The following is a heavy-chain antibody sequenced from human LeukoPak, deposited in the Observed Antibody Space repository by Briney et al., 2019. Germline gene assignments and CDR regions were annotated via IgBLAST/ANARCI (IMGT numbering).Heavy chain of an antibody. CDR3: ARDFRDCSGGSCYSDY. Sequence: ASVKDSCKASGYTFTTYGISWVRQAPGQGLERMGWISAYNGNTNYAQNLQGRVTMTTDTSTSTAYMELRSLRSDDTAVYYCARDFRDCSGGSCYSDYWGQGTLVTVSS. J-gene: IGHJ4*02. D-gene: IGHD2-15*01. CDR1: GYTFTTYG. CDR2: ISAYNGNT. V-gene: IGHV1-18*01.